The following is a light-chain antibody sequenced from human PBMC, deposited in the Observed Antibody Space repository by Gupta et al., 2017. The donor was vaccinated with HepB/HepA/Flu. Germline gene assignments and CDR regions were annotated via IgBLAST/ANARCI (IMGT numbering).Light chain of an antibody. J-gene: IGLJ1*01. Sequence: QSALTQPPSASGSPGQSVTISCTGTDSVSWYQQHPGKAPKLLIYDVTKRPSGVPDRFSGSKSGNTASLTVSGLQAEDEADYYCFSCAGNNNWVFGTGTKVTV. V-gene: IGLV2-8*01. CDR3: FSCAGNNNWV. CDR2: DVT. CDR1: DSV.